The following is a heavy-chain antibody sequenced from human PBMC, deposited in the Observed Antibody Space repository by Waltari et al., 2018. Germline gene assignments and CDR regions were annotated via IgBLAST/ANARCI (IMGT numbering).Heavy chain of an antibody. CDR2: ISGNNGHT. CDR3: ARERHRLMEEGYLMALDP. D-gene: IGHD3-3*01. J-gene: IGHJ5*02. V-gene: IGHV1-18*01. Sequence: QVQLVQSGAEVKKPGASGKVSCKASGYPFSDYGNREVRQAPGQGLEWMGWISGNNGHTNHAQKFQGRLSMTEDTSATTVYMELTYLTSDDTAVYYCARERHRLMEEGYLMALDPWGQGTLVTVSS. CDR1: GYPFSDYG.